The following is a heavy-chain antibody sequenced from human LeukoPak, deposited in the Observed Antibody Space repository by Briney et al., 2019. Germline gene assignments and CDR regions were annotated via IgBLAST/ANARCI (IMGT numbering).Heavy chain of an antibody. J-gene: IGHJ4*02. CDR2: INNEGNDT. D-gene: IGHD4-17*01. V-gene: IGHV3-74*01. CDR3: ARGIYGNFDY. Sequence: GGSLKLSCAASGCTFTKYWMHWVRQVPRKGLIWVSRINNEGNDTNYADSVKGRFTISRDNAKNTLYLQMNSLRAEDTAVYYCARGIYGNFDYWGQGSLVTVSS. CDR1: GCTFTKYW.